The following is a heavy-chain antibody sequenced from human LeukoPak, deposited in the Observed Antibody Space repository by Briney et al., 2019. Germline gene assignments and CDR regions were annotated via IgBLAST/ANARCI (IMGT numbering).Heavy chain of an antibody. CDR2: ISDSGGNT. D-gene: IGHD3-10*01. CDR1: GFIFRNYA. Sequence: PGGSLRLSCAVSGFIFRNYAMSWVRQAPGKGLEWVSVISDSGGNTHYAHSVKGRFTTSRDNSKNTLYLQMNSLRAEDTAVYYCANDYGLGSYSRYWGQGTLVTVSS. J-gene: IGHJ4*02. V-gene: IGHV3-23*01. CDR3: ANDYGLGSYSRY.